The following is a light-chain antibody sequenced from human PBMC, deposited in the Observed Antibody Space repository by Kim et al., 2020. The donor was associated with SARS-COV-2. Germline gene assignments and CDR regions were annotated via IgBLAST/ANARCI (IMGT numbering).Light chain of an antibody. Sequence: SPGDRANLSCRASETVANIYLGWYQQKPGQAPRLLVYGTSNRATGIPDRFSGSGSGTDFTLTISRLEPEDFAIYYCQQYGSLPPYSFGQGTKLEI. CDR3: QQYGSLPPYS. CDR1: ETVANIY. CDR2: GTS. V-gene: IGKV3-20*01. J-gene: IGKJ2*03.